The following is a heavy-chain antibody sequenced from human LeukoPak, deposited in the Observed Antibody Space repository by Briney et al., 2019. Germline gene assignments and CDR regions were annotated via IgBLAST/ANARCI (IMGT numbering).Heavy chain of an antibody. CDR3: ARADCGGDCYSLLMPSYYFDY. CDR1: GGSISSYY. J-gene: IGHJ4*02. CDR2: IYYSGST. D-gene: IGHD2-21*02. V-gene: IGHV4-59*01. Sequence: SETLSLTCTVSGGSISSYYWSWIRQPPGKGLEWIGYIYYSGSTNYNPSLKSRVTISVDTSKNQFSLKLSSVTAADTAVYYCARADCGGDCYSLLMPSYYFDYWGQGTLVTVSS.